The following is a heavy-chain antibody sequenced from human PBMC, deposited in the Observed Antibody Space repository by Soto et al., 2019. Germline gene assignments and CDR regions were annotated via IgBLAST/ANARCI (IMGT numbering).Heavy chain of an antibody. CDR1: GGSISSSSCY. CDR2: IYYSGST. Sequence: SETLSLTCTVSGGSISSSSCYWGWIRQPPGKGLEWIGSIYYSGSTYYNPSLKSRVTISVDTSKNQFSLKLSSVTAADTAVYYCASTTPYYYYYMDVWGKGTTVTVSS. V-gene: IGHV4-39*01. D-gene: IGHD1-1*01. CDR3: ASTTPYYYYYMDV. J-gene: IGHJ6*03.